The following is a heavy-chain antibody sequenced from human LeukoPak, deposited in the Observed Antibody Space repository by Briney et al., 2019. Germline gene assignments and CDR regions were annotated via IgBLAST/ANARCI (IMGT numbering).Heavy chain of an antibody. CDR2: ISSSGSTI. Sequence: PGGSLRLSCAASGFTFSDYYMSWIRQAPGKGLEWVSYISSSGSTIYYADSVKGRFTISRDNSKNTLYLQMNSLRAEHTAVYYCAKVSSAVSSTYYYDSSGTVFDYWGQGTLVTVSS. CDR1: GFTFSDYY. CDR3: AKVSSAVSSTYYYDSSGTVFDY. J-gene: IGHJ4*02. V-gene: IGHV3-11*04. D-gene: IGHD3-22*01.